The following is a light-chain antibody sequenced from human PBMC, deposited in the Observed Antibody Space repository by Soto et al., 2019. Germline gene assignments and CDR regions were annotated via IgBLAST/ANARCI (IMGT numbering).Light chain of an antibody. Sequence: DIQLTQSPSFLSASVGDRVTITCRASQGISGYLAWYQQKPGKVPKLLIYSTSTLQSGVPSRFSGSASWTEFTLTISSLQPEDFATDYWQHLNTYLITFGQGTRLEIK. J-gene: IGKJ5*01. CDR1: QGISGY. CDR3: QHLNTYLIT. V-gene: IGKV1-9*01. CDR2: STS.